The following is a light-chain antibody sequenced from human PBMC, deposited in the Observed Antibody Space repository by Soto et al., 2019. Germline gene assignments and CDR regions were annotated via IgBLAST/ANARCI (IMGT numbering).Light chain of an antibody. V-gene: IGKV3D-7*01. CDR2: GTS. Sequence: EIVLTRSPVTLTFSRGERATLSSRASQTVSRMYLSWFQQKPGQAPRLLIYGTSTRATGIPARFSGSGSGTDFTLTISSLQSEDFAVYYCQQYDNWPWTFGQGTKVDIK. CDR1: QTVSRMY. J-gene: IGKJ1*01. CDR3: QQYDNWPWT.